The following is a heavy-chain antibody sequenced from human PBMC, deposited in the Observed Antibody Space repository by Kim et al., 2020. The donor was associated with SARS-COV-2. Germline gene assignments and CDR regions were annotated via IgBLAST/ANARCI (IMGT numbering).Heavy chain of an antibody. CDR3: ARGHQAAAGLFDY. V-gene: IGHV3-30*01. Sequence: ADSVKGRFTTSRDNSKNTLYLQMNSLRAEDTAVYYCARGHQAAAGLFDYWGQGTLVTVSS. J-gene: IGHJ4*02. D-gene: IGHD6-13*01.